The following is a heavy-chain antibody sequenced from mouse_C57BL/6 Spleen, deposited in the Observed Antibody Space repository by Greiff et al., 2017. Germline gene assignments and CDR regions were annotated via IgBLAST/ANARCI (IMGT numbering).Heavy chain of an antibody. Sequence: EVQLQQSGPGLVKPSQSLSLTCSVTGYSITSGYYWNWIRQFPGNKLEWMGYISYDGSNNYNPSLKNRISITRDTSKNQFFLKLNSVTTEDTATYYCARVNYDYVHWYFDVWGTGTTVTVSS. CDR2: ISYDGSN. D-gene: IGHD2-4*01. CDR3: ARVNYDYVHWYFDV. J-gene: IGHJ1*03. CDR1: GYSITSGYY. V-gene: IGHV3-6*01.